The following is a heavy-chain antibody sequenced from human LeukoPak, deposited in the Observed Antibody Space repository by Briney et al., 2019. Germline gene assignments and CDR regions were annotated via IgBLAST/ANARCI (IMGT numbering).Heavy chain of an antibody. V-gene: IGHV5-51*01. D-gene: IGHD3-9*01. CDR2: IHLRDSLT. CDR1: GYTFGTYW. J-gene: IGHJ4*02. Sequence: GESLKISCQLSGYTFGTYWISWGRQMPGKGLEWMGIIHLRDSLTYYSPSWQGQVIISDDKSISTAYLQWNSLTASDSGIYYCASARDGNFYWDYWAQGTLVTVAS. CDR3: ASARDGNFYWDY.